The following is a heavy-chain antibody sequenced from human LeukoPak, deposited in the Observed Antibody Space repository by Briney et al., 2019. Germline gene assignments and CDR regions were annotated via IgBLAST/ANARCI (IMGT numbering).Heavy chain of an antibody. CDR3: AKESDAFDI. CDR1: GFTFSSYG. V-gene: IGHV3-30*02. J-gene: IGHJ3*02. Sequence: GGSLRLSCAASGFTFSSYGVHWVRQAPGKGLEWVAVIWYDGSNKYYADSVKGRFTISRDNSQNTPYLQMNSLRLGDTAVYYCAKESDAFDIWGQGTMVTVSS. CDR2: IWYDGSNK.